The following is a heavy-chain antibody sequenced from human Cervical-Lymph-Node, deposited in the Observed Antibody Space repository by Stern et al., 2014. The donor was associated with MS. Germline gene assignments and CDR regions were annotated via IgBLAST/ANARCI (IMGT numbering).Heavy chain of an antibody. V-gene: IGHV3-30*18. CDR2: ISYDGSNK. J-gene: IGHJ6*02. D-gene: IGHD3-22*01. CDR3: AKVPFPYGSSHYGMDV. CDR1: GFTFSSYG. Sequence: VHLVESGGGVVQPGRSLRLSCAASGFTFSSYGMHWVRQAPGKGLEWVAVISYDGSNKYYADSVKGRFTIARDNSKNTLYLQMNSLRAEDTAVYYCAKVPFPYGSSHYGMDVWGQGTTVTVS.